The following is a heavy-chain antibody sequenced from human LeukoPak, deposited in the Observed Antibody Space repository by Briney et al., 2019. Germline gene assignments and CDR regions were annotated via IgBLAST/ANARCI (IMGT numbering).Heavy chain of an antibody. CDR3: ASIDGVVPGQGY. J-gene: IGHJ4*02. D-gene: IGHD3-10*01. Sequence: SQTLSLTCTVSGGSISSGDYYWSWIRQPPGKGLEWIGYIYYSGSTYYNPSLKSRVTISVDTSKNQFSLKLSSVTAADTAVYYCASIDGVVPGQGYWGQGTLVTVSS. CDR1: GGSISSGDYY. V-gene: IGHV4-30-4*08. CDR2: IYYSGST.